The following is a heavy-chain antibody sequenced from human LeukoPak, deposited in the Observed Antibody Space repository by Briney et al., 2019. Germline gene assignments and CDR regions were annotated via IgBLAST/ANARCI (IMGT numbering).Heavy chain of an antibody. V-gene: IGHV4-59*01. CDR2: IYYSGTT. D-gene: IGHD6-19*01. CDR3: AREAGRYGMDV. Sequence: SETLSLTCTVSGGPIRSFFWSWVRQTPEKGLEWIGYIYYSGTTTYNPSLKSRVSISIDTSKNQFPLNLSSVTAADTAVYYCAREAGRYGMDVWGQGTTVTISS. CDR1: GGPIRSFF. J-gene: IGHJ6*02.